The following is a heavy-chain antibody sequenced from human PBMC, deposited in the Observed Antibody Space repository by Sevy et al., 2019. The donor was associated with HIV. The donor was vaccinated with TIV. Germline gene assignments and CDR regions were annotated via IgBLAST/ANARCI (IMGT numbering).Heavy chain of an antibody. Sequence: SETLSLTCAVYGGSFSGYYWSWIRQPPGKGLERIGEINHSGSTKYNPSLKSRVTISVDTSKNQFSLKLSSVTAADTAVYYCALKRSYGSGIIKNWFDPWGQGTLVTVSS. CDR2: INHSGST. CDR1: GGSFSGYY. V-gene: IGHV4-34*01. D-gene: IGHD3-10*01. CDR3: ALKRSYGSGIIKNWFDP. J-gene: IGHJ5*02.